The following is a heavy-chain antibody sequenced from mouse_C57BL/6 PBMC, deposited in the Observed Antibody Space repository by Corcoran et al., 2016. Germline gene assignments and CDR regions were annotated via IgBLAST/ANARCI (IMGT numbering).Heavy chain of an antibody. Sequence: DVQLQESGPGLVKPSQSLSLTCSVTGYSITSGYYWNWIRQFPGNKLEWMGYISYDGSNNYNPSFKNRISITRDTSKNQFFLKLNSVTTEDTATYYCAKGLSFDYWGQGTTLTVSS. D-gene: IGHD1-1*02. CDR2: ISYDGSN. CDR1: GYSITSGYY. J-gene: IGHJ2*01. CDR3: AKGLSFDY. V-gene: IGHV3-6*01.